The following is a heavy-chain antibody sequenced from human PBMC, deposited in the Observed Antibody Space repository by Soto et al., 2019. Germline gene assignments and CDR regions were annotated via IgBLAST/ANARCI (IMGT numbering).Heavy chain of an antibody. J-gene: IGHJ4*02. CDR1: GGSFSGYY. Sequence: QVQLQQWGAGLLKPSETLSLTCAVYGGSFSGYYWSWIRQPPGKGLEWIGEINHSGSTNYNPSLKSRVTISVDTSTNQFSLKLSSVTAADTAVYYCARSGKRITIFGVVIPTGFDYWGQGTLVTVSS. CDR3: ARSGKRITIFGVVIPTGFDY. CDR2: INHSGST. V-gene: IGHV4-34*01. D-gene: IGHD3-3*01.